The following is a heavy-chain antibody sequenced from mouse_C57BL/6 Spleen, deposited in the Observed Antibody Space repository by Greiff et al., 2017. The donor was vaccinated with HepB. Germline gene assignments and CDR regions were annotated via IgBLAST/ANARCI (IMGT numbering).Heavy chain of an antibody. D-gene: IGHD1-1*01. J-gene: IGHJ1*03. CDR2: ILPGSGST. V-gene: IGHV1-9*01. CDR3: ARSGYYYGSSYRYFDV. CDR1: GYTFTGYW. Sequence: LVESGAELMKPGASVKLSCKATGYTFTGYWIEWVKQRPGHGLEWIGEILPGSGSTNYNEKFKGKATFTADTSSNTAYMQLSSLTTEDSAIYYCARSGYYYGSSYRYFDVWGTGTTVTVSS.